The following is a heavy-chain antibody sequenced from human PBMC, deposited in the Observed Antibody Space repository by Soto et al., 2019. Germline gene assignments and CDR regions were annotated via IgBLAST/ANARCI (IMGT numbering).Heavy chain of an antibody. J-gene: IGHJ4*02. CDR2: TYYRAKWYN. V-gene: IGHV6-1*01. D-gene: IGHD3-16*01. Sequence: SQTLSLTCALSGDSVSGKSAAWNWISQSPSRGLEWLGRTYYRAKWYNDHAVSVKSRITATPDTSKNSFSLHLNSVTTEDTAVYYCARECRYYDVSDSEFDYWGQGALVTVSS. CDR3: ARECRYYDVSDSEFDY. CDR1: GDSVSGKSAA.